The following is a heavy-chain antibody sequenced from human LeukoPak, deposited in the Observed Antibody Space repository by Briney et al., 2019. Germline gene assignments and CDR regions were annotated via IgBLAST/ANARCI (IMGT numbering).Heavy chain of an antibody. CDR2: ISVYNGNT. CDR3: ATVDSESYFDY. J-gene: IGHJ4*02. D-gene: IGHD1-26*01. CDR1: GYXFTNYG. Sequence: GASVKVSCRASGYXFTNYGMSWVRQAPGQGLEWLGWISVYNGNTNYAQKFQGRVIMTTDTSTSTAYMELRSLTSDDTAVYYCATVDSESYFDYWGQGTLVTVSS. V-gene: IGHV1-18*01.